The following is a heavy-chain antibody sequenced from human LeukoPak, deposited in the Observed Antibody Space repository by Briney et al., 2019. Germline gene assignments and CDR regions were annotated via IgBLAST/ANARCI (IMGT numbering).Heavy chain of an antibody. D-gene: IGHD3-10*01. CDR2: ISGSGGST. V-gene: IGHV3-23*01. Sequence: QPGRSLRLSCAASGFIFSSYAMTWVRQAPGKGLEWVSGISGSGGSTYYADSVKGRFTISRDNSKNTLYLQMNSLKAEDTALYYCARRIWFGEGYYFDYWGQGTLVTVSS. CDR3: ARRIWFGEGYYFDY. CDR1: GFIFSSYA. J-gene: IGHJ4*02.